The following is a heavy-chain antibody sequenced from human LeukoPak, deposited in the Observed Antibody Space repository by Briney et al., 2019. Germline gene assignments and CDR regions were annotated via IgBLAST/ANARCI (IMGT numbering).Heavy chain of an antibody. Sequence: SETLSLTCAVYGRSFSGYYWSWIRQPPGKGLEWIGEINHSGSTNYNPSLKSRVTISVDTSKNQFSLKLSSVTAADTAVYYCARGFTELPSYYYYMDVWGKGTTVTVSS. CDR3: ARGFTELPSYYYYMDV. V-gene: IGHV4-34*01. CDR2: INHSGST. J-gene: IGHJ6*03. CDR1: GRSFSGYY. D-gene: IGHD1-26*01.